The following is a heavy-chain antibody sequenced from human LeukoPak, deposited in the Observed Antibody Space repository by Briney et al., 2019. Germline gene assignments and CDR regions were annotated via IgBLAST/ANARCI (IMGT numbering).Heavy chain of an antibody. V-gene: IGHV3-9*01. CDR1: GFTFNDYA. D-gene: IGHD3-9*01. CDR3: ARDLGEYDILTGYLSY. CDR2: ITWNSDNI. J-gene: IGHJ4*02. Sequence: GGSLRLSCAASGFTFNDYAMHWVRQAPGKGLEWVSGITWNSDNIEYADSVKGRFTISRDNAKNSLYLQMNSLRAEDTAVYYCARDLGEYDILTGYLSYWGQGTLVTVSS.